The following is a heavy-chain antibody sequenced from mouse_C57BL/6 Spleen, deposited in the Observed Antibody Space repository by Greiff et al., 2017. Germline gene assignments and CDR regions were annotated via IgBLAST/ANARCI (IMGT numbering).Heavy chain of an antibody. CDR3: ARREDYGSSSAWFAY. J-gene: IGHJ3*01. V-gene: IGHV1-42*01. Sequence: EVQLQQSGPELVKPGASVKISCKASGYSFTGYYMNWVKQSPEKSLEWIGEINPSTGGTTYNQKFKAKATLTVDKSSSTAYMQLKSLTSEDSAVYYCARREDYGSSSAWFAYWGQGTLVTVSA. D-gene: IGHD1-1*01. CDR1: GYSFTGYY. CDR2: INPSTGGT.